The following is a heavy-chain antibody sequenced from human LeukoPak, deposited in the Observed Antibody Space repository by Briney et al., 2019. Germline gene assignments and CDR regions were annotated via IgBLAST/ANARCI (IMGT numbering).Heavy chain of an antibody. CDR1: GGSFSGYY. J-gene: IGHJ4*02. D-gene: IGHD2-2*01. CDR3: ARGRCSSTSCQRIFDY. V-gene: IGHV4-34*01. Sequence: PSETLSLTCAVYGGSFSGYYWSWIRQPPGKGLEWIGEINHSGSTNYNPSLKSRVTISVDTSKNQFSLKLSSATAADTAVYYCARGRCSSTSCQRIFDYWGQGTLVTVSS. CDR2: INHSGST.